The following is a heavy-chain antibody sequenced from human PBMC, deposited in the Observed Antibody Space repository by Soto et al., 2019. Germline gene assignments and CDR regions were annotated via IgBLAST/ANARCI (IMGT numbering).Heavy chain of an antibody. Sequence: WGAPRLSCAASGFTFSSYAMSWVRQAPGKGLEGVSAISGSGGSTYYADPVKGRFTISRDNSKNTLYLQMNSLRAEDTAVYYCAKRHYDFWSGYSTSPYYYYGMDVWGQGTTVTVSS. CDR1: GFTFSSYA. V-gene: IGHV3-23*01. J-gene: IGHJ6*02. CDR2: ISGSGGST. D-gene: IGHD3-3*01. CDR3: AKRHYDFWSGYSTSPYYYYGMDV.